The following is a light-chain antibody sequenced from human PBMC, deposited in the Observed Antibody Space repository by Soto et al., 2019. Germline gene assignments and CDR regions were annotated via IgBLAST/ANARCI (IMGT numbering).Light chain of an antibody. CDR1: SSDVGGYNY. J-gene: IGLJ2*01. CDR3: SSYAGGNTFI. Sequence: QSALTQPPSASGSPGQSVTISCTGTSSDVGGYNYVSWYQQYPGKAPKLMIYEVSKGTSGVPDRFSGSKSGNTASLTVSGLQAEDEADYYCSSYAGGNTFIFGGGTKLTVL. CDR2: EVS. V-gene: IGLV2-8*01.